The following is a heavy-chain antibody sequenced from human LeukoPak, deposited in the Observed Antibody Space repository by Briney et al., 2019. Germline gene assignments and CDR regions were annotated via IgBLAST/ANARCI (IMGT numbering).Heavy chain of an antibody. CDR1: GFIFNNFW. Sequence: GGSLRLSCAASGFIFNNFWMHWVRQAPGKGLVWVSRLNNDGSGTGYGDSVKGRFTTSRDNAKNTLYLQVNSLRVEDTAVYYCARGRQGGFFDYWGQGVLVTVSS. CDR2: LNNDGSGT. D-gene: IGHD3-16*01. J-gene: IGHJ4*02. CDR3: ARGRQGGFFDY. V-gene: IGHV3-74*01.